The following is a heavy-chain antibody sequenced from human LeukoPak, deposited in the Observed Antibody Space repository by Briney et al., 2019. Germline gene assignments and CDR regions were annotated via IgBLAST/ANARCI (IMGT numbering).Heavy chain of an antibody. CDR1: GFTFNSYG. V-gene: IGHV3-33*06. Sequence: PGRSLRLSCAASGFTFNSYGMHWVRQAPGEGLEWVAAIWYDGSNKYYADSVKGRFTISRDNSKNTLYLQMNSLRADDTAVYYCAKETAGGNCRSKTCRGVIVNWGQGTLVTVSS. D-gene: IGHD2-2*03. CDR3: AKETAGGNCRSKTCRGVIVN. J-gene: IGHJ4*02. CDR2: IWYDGSNK.